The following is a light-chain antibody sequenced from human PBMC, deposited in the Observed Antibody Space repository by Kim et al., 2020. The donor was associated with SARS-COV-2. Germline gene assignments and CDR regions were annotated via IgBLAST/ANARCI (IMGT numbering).Light chain of an antibody. V-gene: IGLV3-9*01. Sequence: SIDVRQTAKMTVRGTNIEKIIVHWYHQRRAHAPILVIYSDPRRPSAIPARVSGSNSGNTATLPLSRVQAGDEADYYCQVSDGRAVVFGGGTQLTVL. J-gene: IGLJ2*01. CDR2: SDP. CDR3: QVSDGRAVV. CDR1: NIEKII.